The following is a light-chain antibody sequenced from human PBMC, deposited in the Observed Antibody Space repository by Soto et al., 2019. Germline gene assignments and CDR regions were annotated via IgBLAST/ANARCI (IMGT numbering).Light chain of an antibody. Sequence: DIQMTQSPSSLSASVGDRVTITCRASQSINTWLAWYQRKPGKAPQLLIYDAFSLESGVPSRFSGSGSETEFTLTISSLQPDDFATYYCQQYNSYSAAFGPGTKVDIK. CDR3: QQYNSYSAA. CDR1: QSINTW. J-gene: IGKJ3*01. CDR2: DAF. V-gene: IGKV1-5*01.